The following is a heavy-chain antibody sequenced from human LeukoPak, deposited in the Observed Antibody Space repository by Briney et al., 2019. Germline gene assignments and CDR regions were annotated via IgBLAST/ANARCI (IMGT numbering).Heavy chain of an antibody. CDR1: GFTFSGSA. Sequence: GGSLSLSCAASGFTFSGSAMHWVRQASGKGLEWVGRIRSKANSYETAYVASVKGRITISRDDSKNTAYLQMNSLKTEDTAVYYCTVDIVVVPAANVNYYMDVWGKGTTVTVSS. D-gene: IGHD2-2*03. J-gene: IGHJ6*03. CDR2: IRSKANSYET. V-gene: IGHV3-73*01. CDR3: TVDIVVVPAANVNYYMDV.